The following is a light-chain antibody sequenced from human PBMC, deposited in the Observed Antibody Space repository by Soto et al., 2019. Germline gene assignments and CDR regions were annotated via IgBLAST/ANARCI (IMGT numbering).Light chain of an antibody. CDR1: QSVSTN. V-gene: IGKV3-15*01. Sequence: EIVMTQSPATLSVSPGERATLSCRASQSVSTNLAWYQQKPGQAPRLLIYGASTRATGIPARFSGSGSGTEFTLTISILQSEDFAVYYCQQYNNWPPCTFGQGTKLEIK. J-gene: IGKJ2*02. CDR2: GAS. CDR3: QQYNNWPPCT.